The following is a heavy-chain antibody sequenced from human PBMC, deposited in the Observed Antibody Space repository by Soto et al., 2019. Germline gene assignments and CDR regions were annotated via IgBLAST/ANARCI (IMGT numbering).Heavy chain of an antibody. CDR2: IYYSGST. V-gene: IGHV4-59*01. Sequence: QVQLQESGPGLVKPSETLSLTCTVSGGSISSYYWSWIRQPPGKGLEWIGYIYYSGSTNYNPSLKSRATISVDTSKNQFSLKLSSVTAADTAVYYCARFEWGSRAAFDYWGQGTLVTVSS. J-gene: IGHJ4*02. D-gene: IGHD6-13*01. CDR1: GGSISSYY. CDR3: ARFEWGSRAAFDY.